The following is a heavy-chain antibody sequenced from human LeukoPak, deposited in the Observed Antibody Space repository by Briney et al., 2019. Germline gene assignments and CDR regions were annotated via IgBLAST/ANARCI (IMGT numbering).Heavy chain of an antibody. CDR2: ISGSGGST. CDR1: GFTFSSYA. CDR3: AKAHYYYDFWSGYPYYFDY. V-gene: IGHV3-23*01. D-gene: IGHD3-3*01. Sequence: GGSLRLSCAASGFTFSSYAMSWVRQAPGKGVEWVSAISGSGGSTYYADSVKGRFTISRDNSKNTLYLQMNSLRAEDTAVYYCAKAHYYYDFWSGYPYYFDYWGQGTLVTVSS. J-gene: IGHJ4*02.